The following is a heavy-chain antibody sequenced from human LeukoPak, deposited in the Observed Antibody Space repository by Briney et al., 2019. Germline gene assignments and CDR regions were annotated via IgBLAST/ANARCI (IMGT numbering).Heavy chain of an antibody. CDR3: LRGILDPAKVGYYDY. D-gene: IGHD5-18*01. V-gene: IGHV1-2*02. J-gene: IGHJ4*02. CDR2: LNPRDGGT. Sequence: GASVKVSCKASRYTFTAYFIHWVRQAPGQRHEWMGWLNPRDGGTKSAEKFQGRVTMTRDTSIGTAYMELTRLKSDDTAVYYCLRGILDPAKVGYYDYWGQGILVTVSS. CDR1: RYTFTAYF.